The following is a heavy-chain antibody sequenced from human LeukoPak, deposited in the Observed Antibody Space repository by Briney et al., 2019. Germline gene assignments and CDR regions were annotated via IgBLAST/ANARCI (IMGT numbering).Heavy chain of an antibody. D-gene: IGHD2-2*01. CDR2: MYTSGST. Sequence: SETLSLTYTVSGGSISSYYWSWIRQPAGKGLEWIGRMYTSGSTNDNPSLKSRVTMSVDTSKNQFSLKLSSVTAADTAVYYCARDKYCSSSSCHFPNWFDPWGQGTLVTVSS. CDR1: GGSISSYY. CDR3: ARDKYCSSSSCHFPNWFDP. J-gene: IGHJ5*02. V-gene: IGHV4-4*07.